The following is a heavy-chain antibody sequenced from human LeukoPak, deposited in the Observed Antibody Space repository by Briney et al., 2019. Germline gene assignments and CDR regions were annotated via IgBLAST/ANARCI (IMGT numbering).Heavy chain of an antibody. CDR2: ISGSGGST. Sequence: PGGSLRLSCAASGFTFSSNAMSWVRQAPGKGLEWVSAISGSGGSTYYADSVEGRFTISRDNSKNTLYLQMNSLRAEDTAVYYCAKGATVPNRRDWCSGGSCYQGFDYWRQGTLVTVSS. J-gene: IGHJ4*02. CDR1: GFTFSSNA. V-gene: IGHV3-23*01. D-gene: IGHD2-15*01. CDR3: AKGATVPNRRDWCSGGSCYQGFDY.